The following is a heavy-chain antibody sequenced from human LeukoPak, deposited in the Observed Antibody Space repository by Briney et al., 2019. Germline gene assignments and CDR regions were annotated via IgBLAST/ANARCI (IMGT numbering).Heavy chain of an antibody. CDR2: INHGEST. Sequence: SETLSLTCAVSGGSFSGHYWYWIRQPPGKGLEWIGEINHGESTNYNPSLKSRATLSVGTSKNQFSLKLTSVTAADTAVYYCARGRTYYYDTSGYYPSIYYGMDVWGQGTTVIVSS. D-gene: IGHD3-22*01. V-gene: IGHV4-34*01. J-gene: IGHJ6*02. CDR1: GGSFSGHY. CDR3: ARGRTYYYDTSGYYPSIYYGMDV.